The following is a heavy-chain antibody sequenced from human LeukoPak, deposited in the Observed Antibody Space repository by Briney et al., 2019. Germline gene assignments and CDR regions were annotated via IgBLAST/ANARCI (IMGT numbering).Heavy chain of an antibody. J-gene: IGHJ4*02. V-gene: IGHV3-23*05. Sequence: GGSLRLSCAASGFTFSSFAMTWVRQAPGKGLEWVSVVSYRSGSGTFYADSVKGRFTISRDNSKNTLYLQMNSLTAEDTAVYYCAKVDSITMVRGVIYSFFDYWGQGTLVTVSS. CDR1: GFTFSSFA. D-gene: IGHD3-10*01. CDR3: AKVDSITMVRGVIYSFFDY. CDR2: VSYRSGSGT.